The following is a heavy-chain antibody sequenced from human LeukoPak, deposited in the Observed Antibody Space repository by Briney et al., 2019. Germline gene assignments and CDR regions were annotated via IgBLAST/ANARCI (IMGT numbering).Heavy chain of an antibody. CDR1: GGSLSGYY. V-gene: IGHV4-34*01. J-gene: IGHJ6*03. CDR3: ARGGGNLLPYFDPKSYYYMDV. CDR2: INHSGRT. D-gene: IGHD3-9*01. Sequence: PSETLSLTCAVYGGSLSGYYRAWIRQPPGQGLEWIGEINHSGRTNYNPSLKSRVTVSVDTSKSQFSLKLTSVTAADTALYFCARGGGNLLPYFDPKSYYYMDVWGKGTTVTVSS.